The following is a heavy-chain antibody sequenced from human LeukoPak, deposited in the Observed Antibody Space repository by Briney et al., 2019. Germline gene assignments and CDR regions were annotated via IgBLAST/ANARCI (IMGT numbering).Heavy chain of an antibody. CDR2: IYSGGST. CDR1: GFTVSSNY. Sequence: GGSLRLSCAASGFTVSSNYMSWVRQAPGKGLEWVSVIYSGGSTYYADSVKGRFTISRDNSKNTLYLQMNSLRAEDTAVYYCARGRVATINYFDYWGQRTLVTVSS. V-gene: IGHV3-66*01. D-gene: IGHD5-12*01. J-gene: IGHJ4*02. CDR3: ARGRVATINYFDY.